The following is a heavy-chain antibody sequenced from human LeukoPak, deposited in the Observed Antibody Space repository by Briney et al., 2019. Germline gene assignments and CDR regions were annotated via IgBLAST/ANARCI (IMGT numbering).Heavy chain of an antibody. Sequence: PGGSLRLSCAASGFTFDDYGMSWVRQAPGKGLEWVSGINWNGGSTGYADSVKGRFTISRDNAKNSLYLQMNSLRAEDTAVYYCASFHGYYYYMDVWGKGTTVTVSS. CDR1: GFTFDDYG. J-gene: IGHJ6*03. V-gene: IGHV3-20*04. CDR2: INWNGGST. CDR3: ASFHGYYYYMDV.